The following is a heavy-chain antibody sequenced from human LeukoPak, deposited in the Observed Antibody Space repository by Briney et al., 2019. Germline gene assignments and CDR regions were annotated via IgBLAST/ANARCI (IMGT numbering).Heavy chain of an antibody. Sequence: SETLSLTCTVSGGSISSSSYYWGWIRQPPGKGLEWIGSIYYSGSTYYNPSLKSRVTMSVDTSKNQFSLKLSSVTAADTAVYYCARLEYFDWLIDYWGQGTLVTVSS. D-gene: IGHD3-9*01. CDR3: ARLEYFDWLIDY. J-gene: IGHJ4*02. CDR2: IYYSGST. CDR1: GGSISSSSYY. V-gene: IGHV4-39*01.